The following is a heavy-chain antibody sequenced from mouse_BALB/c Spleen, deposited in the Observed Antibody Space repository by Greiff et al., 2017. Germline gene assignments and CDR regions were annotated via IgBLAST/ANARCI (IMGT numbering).Heavy chain of an antibody. J-gene: IGHJ3*01. CDR3: ARSYYGSSSFAY. D-gene: IGHD1-1*01. V-gene: IGHV1-7*01. CDR1: GYTFTSYW. Sequence: QVQLKQSGAELAKPGASVKMSCKASGYTFTSYWMHWVKQRPGQGLEWIGYINPSTGYTEYNQKFKDKATLTADKSSSTAYMQLSSLTSEDSAVYYCARSYYGSSSFAYWGQGTLVTVSA. CDR2: INPSTGYT.